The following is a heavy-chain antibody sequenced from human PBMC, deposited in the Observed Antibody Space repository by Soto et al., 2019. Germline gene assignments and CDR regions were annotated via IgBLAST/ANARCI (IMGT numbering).Heavy chain of an antibody. CDR3: AYEGGGVMNTYFEE. V-gene: IGHV3-30-3*01. Sequence: PGGSLRLSCAASGFTFSSYAMHWVLQAPCKGLERVAVISYDGSNKYYADSVKGRFTISRDNSKNTLYLQMNSLGAEDTAVYYCAYEGGGVMNTYFEEWGQGTRVNV. CDR2: ISYDGSNK. CDR1: GFTFSSYA. J-gene: IGHJ4*02. D-gene: IGHD3-16*01.